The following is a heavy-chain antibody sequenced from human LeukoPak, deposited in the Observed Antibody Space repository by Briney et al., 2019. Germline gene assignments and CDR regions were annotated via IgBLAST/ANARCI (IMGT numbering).Heavy chain of an antibody. CDR2: IWYDGSNT. J-gene: IGHJ4*02. CDR3: ARPMNRRDGYNYHY. D-gene: IGHD5-24*01. V-gene: IGHV3-33*01. Sequence: GGSLRLSCEASGFSFSSHAMQWVRQAPGKGLEWVALIWYDGSNTYYADSVQGRFTISRDNSKNTLYLQMNSLRAEDTAVYYCARPMNRRDGYNYHYWGQGTLVTVSS. CDR1: GFSFSSHA.